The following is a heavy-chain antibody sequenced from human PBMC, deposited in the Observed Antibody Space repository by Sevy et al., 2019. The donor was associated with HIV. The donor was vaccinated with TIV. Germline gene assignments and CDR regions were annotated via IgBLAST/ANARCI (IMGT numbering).Heavy chain of an antibody. CDR3: AKALNPALESMLEVNLRSLKGFDV. J-gene: IGHJ3*01. V-gene: IGHV3-23*01. Sequence: WGSLRLSCAASGFTFNTHAMNWVRQAPGKGLEWVSVISGPGYGTNYADSVKGRFTISRDNSKNTLYLQMNSLRDDDTAVYYCAKALNPALESMLEVNLRSLKGFDVWGQGTMVTVSS. CDR1: GFTFNTHA. CDR2: ISGPGYGT. D-gene: IGHD3-22*01.